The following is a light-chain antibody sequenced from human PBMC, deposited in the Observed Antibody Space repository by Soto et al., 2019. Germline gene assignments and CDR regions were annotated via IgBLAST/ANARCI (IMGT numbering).Light chain of an antibody. V-gene: IGKV3-11*01. CDR1: QSVGSY. Sequence: EVVLTQSPATLSLSPGERATLSCRASQSVGSYLTWYQQKPGQAPSPLIYDASNRATGVPARFSSSGSGTAFTLTISGLEPEDFAVYFCQQRTNWRATFGQGTRLDIK. CDR3: QQRTNWRAT. J-gene: IGKJ5*01. CDR2: DAS.